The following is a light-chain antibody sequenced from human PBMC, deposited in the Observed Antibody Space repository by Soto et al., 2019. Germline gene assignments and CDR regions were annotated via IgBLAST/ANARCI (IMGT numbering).Light chain of an antibody. CDR2: GAS. CDR1: QSVSSSY. J-gene: IGKJ1*01. Sequence: EIVLTQSPGTLSLSPGERATLSCRASQSVSSSYLAWYQQKPGQAPRLLIYGASSRATGIPDRFSGSGSGTDFAHTISRLEPEDFAVYYCQPYGSSRTFGQGTKVEIK. V-gene: IGKV3-20*01. CDR3: QPYGSSRT.